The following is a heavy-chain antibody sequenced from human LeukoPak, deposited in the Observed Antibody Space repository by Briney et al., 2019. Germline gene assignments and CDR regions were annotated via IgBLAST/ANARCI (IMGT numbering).Heavy chain of an antibody. D-gene: IGHD1/OR15-1a*01. CDR1: GFTFSTFA. V-gene: IGHV3-23*01. CDR3: TKGGPTGTRPLY. Sequence: PGGSLRLSCVASGFTFSTFAMSWVRQAPGKGLEWVSGISSGGDSTYYADSVKGRFTISRDNSKSTLYLQINSLRAEDTAIYYCTKGGPTGTRPLYWGQGALITVSS. J-gene: IGHJ4*02. CDR2: ISSGGDST.